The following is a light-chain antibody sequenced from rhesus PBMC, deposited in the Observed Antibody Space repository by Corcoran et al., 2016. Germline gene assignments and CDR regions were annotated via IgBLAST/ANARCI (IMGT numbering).Light chain of an antibody. CDR1: QSVFSS. CDR2: GAS. CDR3: QQDYTWPLT. V-gene: IGKV3-42*01. J-gene: IGKJ4*01. Sequence: EIVMTQSPATLSLSPGERATLSCRASQSVFSSLDWYHQKPGQAPQHHIYGASPRATGIQDRFSGSGSGKDVTLTISSLEPEDVGVYYCQQDYTWPLTFGGGTKVEL.